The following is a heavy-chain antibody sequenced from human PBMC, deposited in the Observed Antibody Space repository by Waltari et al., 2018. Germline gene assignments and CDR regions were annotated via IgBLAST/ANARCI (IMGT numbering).Heavy chain of an antibody. V-gene: IGHV3-21*01. J-gene: IGHJ4*01. CDR2: MSRSSSYR. Sequence: EVQLVESGGGLVKPGGSLRLSCAASGFTFSSYRMNWVRQAPGKGREWVSSMSRSSSYRYSAYSVKGRCTISRYNTKNSPYLQMNSLRSEDTAVYYCARALMVRGLTHFDYWCHGTLVTVSS. D-gene: IGHD3-10*01. CDR3: ARALMVRGLTHFDY. CDR1: GFTFSSYR.